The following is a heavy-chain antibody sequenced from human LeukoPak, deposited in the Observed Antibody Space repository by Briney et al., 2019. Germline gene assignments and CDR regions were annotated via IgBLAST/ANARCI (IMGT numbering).Heavy chain of an antibody. CDR2: INPNSGGT. J-gene: IGHJ4*02. CDR3: ARVSPSGSRAFDY. V-gene: IGHV1-2*02. Sequence: GAPVKVSCKASGYTFTGYNIHWVRQAPGQGLEWMAWINPNSGGTDYAQKFQGRVTMTRDTSNTTAYMELSSLRSDDTAVYYCARVSPSGSRAFDYWGQGTLVTVSS. CDR1: GYTFTGYN. D-gene: IGHD3-10*01.